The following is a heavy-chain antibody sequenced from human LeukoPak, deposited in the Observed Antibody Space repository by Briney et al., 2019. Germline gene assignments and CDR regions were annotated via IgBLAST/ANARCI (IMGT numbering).Heavy chain of an antibody. CDR2: MYYSGST. V-gene: IGHV4-38-2*02. CDR3: ASLSEYCSAGSCYLGWFDP. Sequence: SETLSLTCSVSGYSISSAYYWGWIRQPPGKGLEWIGYMYYSGSTNYNPSLKSRVTMSVDTSKNQFSLKLNSVTAADTAVYYCASLSEYCSAGSCYLGWFDPWGQGTLVTVSS. J-gene: IGHJ5*02. CDR1: GYSISSAYY. D-gene: IGHD2-15*01.